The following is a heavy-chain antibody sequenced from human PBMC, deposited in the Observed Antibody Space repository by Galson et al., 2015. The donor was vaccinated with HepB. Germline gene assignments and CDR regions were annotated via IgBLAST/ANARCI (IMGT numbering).Heavy chain of an antibody. Sequence: SLRLSCAASGFTFSDYYMSWIRQTPGKGLEWISYISRGATTVYYADSVRGRFTISRDNAKNSLFLQMNSLRAEDTAVYYCARDNARRSDVGLDNWGQGTLVPSPQ. D-gene: IGHD1-26*01. CDR1: GFTFSDYY. CDR2: ISRGATTV. CDR3: ARDNARRSDVGLDN. V-gene: IGHV3-11*01. J-gene: IGHJ4*02.